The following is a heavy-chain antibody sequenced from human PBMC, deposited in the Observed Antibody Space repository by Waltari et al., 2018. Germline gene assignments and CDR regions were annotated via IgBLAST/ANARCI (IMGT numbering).Heavy chain of an antibody. CDR1: GLAFSAYL. CDR3: AFSRGWSSPFGAYDT. CDR2: ITSDGSDA. J-gene: IGHJ3*01. D-gene: IGHD6-19*01. V-gene: IGHV3-74*01. Sequence: EVQLVESGGGLVQPGGSLRLSCAASGLAFSAYLMHWVRQVPGKGLLGVSHITSDGSDASYADSVKGRFTISRDNAKNTLYLEMSSLRAEDTAVYYCAFSRGWSSPFGAYDTWGQGTMVSVSS.